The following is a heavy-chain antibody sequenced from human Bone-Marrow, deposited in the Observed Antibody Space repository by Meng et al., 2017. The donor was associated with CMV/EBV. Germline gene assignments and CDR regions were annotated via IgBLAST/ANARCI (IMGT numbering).Heavy chain of an antibody. Sequence: GESLKISCAASGFTFSSYSMNWVRQAPGKGLEWVSSISSSSSYIYYADSVKGRFTISRDKAKNSLYLQMNSLRAEDTAVYYCARDLSIWAAGYGMVVWGQGTTVTVSS. D-gene: IGHD6-13*01. CDR3: ARDLSIWAAGYGMVV. V-gene: IGHV3-21*01. J-gene: IGHJ6*02. CDR1: GFTFSSYS. CDR2: ISSSSSYI.